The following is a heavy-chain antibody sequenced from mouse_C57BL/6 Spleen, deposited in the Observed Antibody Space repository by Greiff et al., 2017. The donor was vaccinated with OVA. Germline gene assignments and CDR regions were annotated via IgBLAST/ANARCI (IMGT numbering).Heavy chain of an antibody. V-gene: IGHV1-9*01. D-gene: IGHD1-1*02. CDR3: AFYGGGFAY. CDR2: ILPGRGST. J-gene: IGHJ3*01. Sequence: QVQLQQSGAELMKPGASVKLSCKASGYTFTGYWIEWVKQRPGHGLEWIGEILPGRGSTNYNEKFKGKAPFTADTSSNTAYMQLSSLTTEDSAIYYCAFYGGGFAYWGQGTLVTVSA. CDR1: GYTFTGYW.